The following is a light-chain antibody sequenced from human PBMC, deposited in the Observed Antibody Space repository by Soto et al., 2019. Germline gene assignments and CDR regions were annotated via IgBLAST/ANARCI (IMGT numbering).Light chain of an antibody. V-gene: IGKV3-11*01. CDR2: DAS. CDR1: QSVSKY. CDR3: QQRSNWPIT. Sequence: EIVLTQSPATLSLSPGERATLSCRTSQSVSKYFAWYQQKPGRAPRLLIYDASSRATGIPDRFIGSGSGTDFTLTISSLEPEDFAIYYCQQRSNWPITFGQGTRLEIK. J-gene: IGKJ5*01.